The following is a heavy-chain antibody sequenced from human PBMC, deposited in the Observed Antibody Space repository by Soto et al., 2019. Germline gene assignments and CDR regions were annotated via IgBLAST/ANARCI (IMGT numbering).Heavy chain of an antibody. CDR3: VRDKMGPIDY. J-gene: IGHJ4*02. CDR1: GFTFSSYG. CDR2: IWYDGSNK. V-gene: IGHV3-33*01. Sequence: QVQLVESGGGVVQPGRSLRLSCAASGFTFSSYGMHWVRQAPGKGLELVAVIWYDGSNKYYADSVKGRFTISRDNSKNTLYLQMNSLRAEDTAVYYCVRDKMGPIDYWGQGTLVTVSS.